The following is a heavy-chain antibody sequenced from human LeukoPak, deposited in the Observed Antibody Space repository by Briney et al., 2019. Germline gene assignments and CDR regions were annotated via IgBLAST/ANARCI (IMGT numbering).Heavy chain of an antibody. CDR1: GFTLSYYG. V-gene: IGHV3-30*02. Sequence: PGGSLRLSCATSGFTLSYYGMHWVRQAPGKGLEWVAHIWYDGSDNYYMDSVKGRFTISRDTSRSTVYLQMNRLRAEDTAVYYCARDLLALPHKYFDSWGQGTLVTVSS. J-gene: IGHJ4*02. CDR2: IWYDGSDN. CDR3: ARDLLALPHKYFDS.